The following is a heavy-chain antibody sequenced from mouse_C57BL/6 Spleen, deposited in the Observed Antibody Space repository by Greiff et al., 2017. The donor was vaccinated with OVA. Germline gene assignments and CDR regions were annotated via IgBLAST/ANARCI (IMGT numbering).Heavy chain of an antibody. Sequence: VQLQQSGAELVKPGASVKMSCKASGYTFTSYWITWVKQRPGQGLEWIGDIYPGSGSTNYNEKFKSKATLTVDTSSSTAYMQLSSLTSEDSAVYYCASITTAYYAMDYWGQGTSVTVSS. D-gene: IGHD1-1*01. CDR2: IYPGSGST. V-gene: IGHV1-55*01. J-gene: IGHJ4*01. CDR1: GYTFTSYW. CDR3: ASITTAYYAMDY.